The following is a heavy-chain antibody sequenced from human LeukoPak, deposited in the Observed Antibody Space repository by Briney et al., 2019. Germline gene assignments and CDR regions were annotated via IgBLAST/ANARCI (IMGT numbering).Heavy chain of an antibody. CDR2: IKSKTDGGTT. V-gene: IGHV3-15*01. CDR1: GFTFSNAW. CDR3: TTRLDDFWSGYSGWFDP. Sequence: GGSLRLSCAASGFTFSNAWMSWVRQAPGKGLEWVGRIKSKTDGGTTDYAAPVKGRFTVSRDDSKNTLYLQMNSLKTEDTAVYYCTTRLDDFWSGYSGWFDPWGQGTLVTVSS. J-gene: IGHJ5*02. D-gene: IGHD3-3*01.